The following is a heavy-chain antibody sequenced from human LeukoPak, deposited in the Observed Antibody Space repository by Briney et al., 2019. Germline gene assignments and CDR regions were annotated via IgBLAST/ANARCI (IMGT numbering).Heavy chain of an antibody. CDR1: GFSFKDYC. J-gene: IGHJ4*02. Sequence: PGGSLRLSCAASGFSFKDYCMSWVRQVPGKGLEWVATIQKSGGEKYYVDSVRGRFTISRDNVKNEVYLQLSNLRVEDTAFYYCARKYSGASFYFDNWGQGILVSVSS. V-gene: IGHV3-7*01. D-gene: IGHD1-26*01. CDR3: ARKYSGASFYFDN. CDR2: IQKSGGEK.